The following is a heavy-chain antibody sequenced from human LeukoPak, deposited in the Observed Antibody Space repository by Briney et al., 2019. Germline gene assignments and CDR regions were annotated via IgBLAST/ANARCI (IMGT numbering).Heavy chain of an antibody. J-gene: IGHJ4*02. CDR2: MSFDGSYK. CDR3: AKSTDFVLGSPDY. CDR1: GFTFSSYA. D-gene: IGHD2-15*01. V-gene: IGHV3-30*18. Sequence: GGSLRLSCAASGFTFSSYAMHWVRQAPGKGLERVAVMSFDGSYKYYADSVKGRFTISRDNSKSTLYLQMNSLRAEDTAVYYCAKSTDFVLGSPDYWGQGTLVTVSS.